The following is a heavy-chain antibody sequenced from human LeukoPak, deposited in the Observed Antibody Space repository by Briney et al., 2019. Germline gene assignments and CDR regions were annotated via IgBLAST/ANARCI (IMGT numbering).Heavy chain of an antibody. CDR1: GDSISTYH. Sequence: SETLSLTCTVSGDSISTYHWNWIRKPPGKGLEWIGYMQSTGNSNYNPSLKNRVNIFVDMSKNRLVLNLRSVTAADTAVYYCARDKRHSYGRYFDPWGQGMLVTVSS. D-gene: IGHD5-18*01. CDR3: ARDKRHSYGRYFDP. J-gene: IGHJ4*02. CDR2: MQSTGNS. V-gene: IGHV4-59*01.